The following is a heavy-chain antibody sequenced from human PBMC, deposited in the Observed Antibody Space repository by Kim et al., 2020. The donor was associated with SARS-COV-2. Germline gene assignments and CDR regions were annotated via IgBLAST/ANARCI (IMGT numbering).Heavy chain of an antibody. D-gene: IGHD2-15*01. V-gene: IGHV3-15*05. CDR3: TTAAYCSGGSCQDNLFDH. CDR2: IKSKADGATT. CDR1: GFSFNNAW. J-gene: IGHJ5*02. Sequence: GGSLRLSCAASGFSFNNAWMSWVRQAPGKGLEWVGRIKSKADGATTDYSPRVKGRFIISRDDSTNTMYLQMNNLKTEDTAFYYCTTAAYCSGGSCQDNLFDHWGQGALVTVSS.